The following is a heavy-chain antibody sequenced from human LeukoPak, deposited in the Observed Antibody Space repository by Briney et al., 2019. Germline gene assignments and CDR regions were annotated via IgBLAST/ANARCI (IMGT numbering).Heavy chain of an antibody. CDR1: GVTVSSGH. J-gene: IGHJ4*02. D-gene: IGHD3-22*01. Sequence: GGSLRLSCAVSGVTVSSGHMSWVRQAPGKGLEWVSVIYSGGGTYYAASVKGRFTISRDNSKNTVSLQMNSLRAEDTAVYYCARVDHYSDSSGYYGAFDYWGQGTLVTVSS. CDR3: ARVDHYSDSSGYYGAFDY. V-gene: IGHV3-66*01. CDR2: IYSGGGT.